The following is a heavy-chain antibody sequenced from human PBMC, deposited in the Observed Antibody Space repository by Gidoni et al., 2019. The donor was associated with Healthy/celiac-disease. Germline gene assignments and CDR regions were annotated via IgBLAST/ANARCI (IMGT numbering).Heavy chain of an antibody. CDR2: ISGSGGST. D-gene: IGHD2-15*01. V-gene: IGHV3-23*01. CDR3: AKDCSGGSCYSYWFDP. CDR1: GFTFSSYA. Sequence: AASGFTFSSYAMSWVRQAPGKGLEWVSAISGSGGSTYYADSVKGRFTISSDNSKNTLYLQMNSLRAEDTAVYYCAKDCSGGSCYSYWFDPWGQGTLVTVSS. J-gene: IGHJ5*02.